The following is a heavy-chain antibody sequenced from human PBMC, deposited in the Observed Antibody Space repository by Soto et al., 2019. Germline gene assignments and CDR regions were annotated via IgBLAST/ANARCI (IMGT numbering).Heavy chain of an antibody. CDR1: VGTLSNFA. CDR3: ANGYDNYLYYGMDV. Sequence: QVQLVQSGSEVKKPGSSVKVSCKASVGTLSNFAISWVRQAPGQGLEWVGTFIPIVGMAKYGQNFQGRVTISANQPTNSLFREWRSLSYEETAMYYCANGYDNYLYYGMDVWGQGTTVTVSS. V-gene: IGHV1-69*04. J-gene: IGHJ6*02. CDR2: FIPIVGMA. D-gene: IGHD5-12*01.